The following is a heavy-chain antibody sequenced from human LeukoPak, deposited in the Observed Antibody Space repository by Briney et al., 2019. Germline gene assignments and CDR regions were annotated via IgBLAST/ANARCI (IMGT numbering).Heavy chain of an antibody. J-gene: IGHJ4*02. Sequence: GGSLRLSCAASGFTFSSYAMNWVRQAPGKGLEWVSTISGSGSTTFYADSVKGRFTISRDNSKNTLYLQMNSLKTEDTAVYYCTTDPSYPLVVMVEWGQGTLVTVSS. V-gene: IGHV3-23*01. CDR1: GFTFSSYA. CDR2: ISGSGSTT. CDR3: TTDPSYPLVVMVE. D-gene: IGHD3-22*01.